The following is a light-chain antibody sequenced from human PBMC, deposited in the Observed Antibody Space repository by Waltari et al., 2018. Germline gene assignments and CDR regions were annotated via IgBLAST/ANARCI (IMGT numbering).Light chain of an antibody. CDR2: EGS. J-gene: IGLJ3*02. V-gene: IGLV2-23*01. CDR1: SSDVGSYNL. Sequence: QSALTQPASVSGSPGQSITISCTGTSSDVGSYNLVSWYQQHPGKAPKLMIYEGSKWPSGVSNRVSGSKSGNTASLTISGLQAEDEADYYCCSYAGSSTWVFGGGTKLTVL. CDR3: CSYAGSSTWV.